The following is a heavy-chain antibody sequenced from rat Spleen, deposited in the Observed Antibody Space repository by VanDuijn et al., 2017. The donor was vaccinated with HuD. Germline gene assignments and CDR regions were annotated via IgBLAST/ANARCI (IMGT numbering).Heavy chain of an antibody. CDR2: ISNDGSST. CDR3: ARQRTLYYFDY. V-gene: IGHV5-29*01. D-gene: IGHD3-1*01. Sequence: EVQLVESGGGLVQPGRSLKLSCVASGFSFTNYGMAWVRQAPTKGLEWVANISNDGSSTYYRDSVKGRFIISRDNAKNSLYLQMDSLRSEDTATYYCARQRTLYYFDYWGQGVMVPVSS. CDR1: GFSFTNYG. J-gene: IGHJ2*01.